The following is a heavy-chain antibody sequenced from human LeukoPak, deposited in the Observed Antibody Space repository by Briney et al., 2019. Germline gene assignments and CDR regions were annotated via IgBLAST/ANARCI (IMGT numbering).Heavy chain of an antibody. D-gene: IGHD6-19*01. Sequence: ASVKVSCKASGFTFTSSAMQWVRQARGQRLEWIGWIVVGSGNTNYAQKFQERVTITRDMSTSTAYMELSSLRSEDTAAYYCATLAVAGHNDYWGQGTLVTVSS. J-gene: IGHJ4*02. CDR3: ATLAVAGHNDY. V-gene: IGHV1-58*02. CDR1: GFTFTSSA. CDR2: IVVGSGNT.